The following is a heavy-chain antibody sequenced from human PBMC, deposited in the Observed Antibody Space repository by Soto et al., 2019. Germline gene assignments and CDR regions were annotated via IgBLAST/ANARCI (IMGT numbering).Heavy chain of an antibody. Sequence: VASVKVSCKASGYTFTSYGISWVRQAPGQGLEWMGWISAYNGNTNYAQKLQGRVTMTTDTSTSTAYMELRSLRSDDTAVYYCARDRYYDFWSGYSRWFDPWGQGTLVTVSS. CDR2: ISAYNGNT. D-gene: IGHD3-3*01. V-gene: IGHV1-18*01. J-gene: IGHJ5*02. CDR3: ARDRYYDFWSGYSRWFDP. CDR1: GYTFTSYG.